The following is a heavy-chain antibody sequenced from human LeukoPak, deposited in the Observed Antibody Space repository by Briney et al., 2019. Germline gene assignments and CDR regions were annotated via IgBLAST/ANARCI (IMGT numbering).Heavy chain of an antibody. CDR1: GYTFTSYD. D-gene: IGHD6-19*01. J-gene: IGHJ1*01. Sequence: GASVKVSCKASGYTFTSYDINWVRQATGQGLEWMGWINPNSGGTNYAQKFQGRVTMTRDTSISTAYMELSRLRSDDTAVYYCARGRRSSGLNGYFQHWGQGTLVTVSS. CDR2: INPNSGGT. CDR3: ARGRRSSGLNGYFQH. V-gene: IGHV1-2*02.